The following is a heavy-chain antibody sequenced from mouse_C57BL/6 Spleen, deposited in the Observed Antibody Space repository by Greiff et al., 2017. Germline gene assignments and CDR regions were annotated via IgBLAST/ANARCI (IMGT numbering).Heavy chain of an antibody. J-gene: IGHJ4*01. D-gene: IGHD1-1*01. CDR1: GYTFTSSW. V-gene: IGHV1-69*01. CDR2: IDPSDSNT. Sequence: QVQLQQPGAELVMPGASVKLSCKASGYTFTSSWMPWVKQRPGKGLEWIGEIDPSDSNTTSNQKIKGQSTLTVDKSSSTAYMQLSSRTSEDSAVYYCARGGTTLGSYALDYWGQGTSVTVSS. CDR3: ARGGTTLGSYALDY.